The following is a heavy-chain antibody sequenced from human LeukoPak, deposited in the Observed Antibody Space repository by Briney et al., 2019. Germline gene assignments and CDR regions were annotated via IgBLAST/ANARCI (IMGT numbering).Heavy chain of an antibody. CDR2: IRSQGHGGTT. CDR1: GFTFGDYY. V-gene: IGHV3-49*03. J-gene: IGHJ5*02. D-gene: IGHD5-18*01. Sequence: PGRSLRLSCTGSGFTFGDYYINWLRQAPGKGPEWVGFIRSQGHGGTTEYAASVKGRFTISRDDSKSIAYLQMDGLKTDDTALYYCSGHRHSFNWFDPWGQGTLVTVSS. CDR3: SGHRHSFNWFDP.